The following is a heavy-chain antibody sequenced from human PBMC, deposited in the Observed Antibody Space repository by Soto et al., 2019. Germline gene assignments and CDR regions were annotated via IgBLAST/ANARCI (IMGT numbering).Heavy chain of an antibody. Sequence: PSKTLSLTCAVSVGSISSSNWWSWVRQPPGKGLEWIGEIYHSGSTNYNPSLKSRVTISVDKSKNQFSLKLSSVTAADTAVYYCARMLGSSWYSGFDPWGQGTLVTVSS. CDR1: VGSISSSNW. CDR2: IYHSGST. V-gene: IGHV4-4*02. J-gene: IGHJ5*02. CDR3: ARMLGSSWYSGFDP. D-gene: IGHD6-13*01.